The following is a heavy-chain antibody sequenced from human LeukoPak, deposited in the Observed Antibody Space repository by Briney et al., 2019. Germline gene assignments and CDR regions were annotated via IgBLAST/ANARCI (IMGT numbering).Heavy chain of an antibody. CDR3: AKDVPEDEDY. J-gene: IGHJ4*02. CDR2: ISYDGSNK. CDR1: GFTFSGYG. D-gene: IGHD1-14*01. V-gene: IGHV3-30*18. Sequence: GGSLRLSCAASGFTFSGYGMHWVRQAPGKGLEWVAVISYDGSNKYYADSVKGRFTISRDNSKNTLYLQMNSLRAEDTAVYYCAKDVPEDEDYWGQGTLVTVSS.